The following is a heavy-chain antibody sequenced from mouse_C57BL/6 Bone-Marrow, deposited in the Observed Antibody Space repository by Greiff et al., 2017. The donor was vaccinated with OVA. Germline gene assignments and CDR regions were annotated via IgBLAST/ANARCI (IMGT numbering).Heavy chain of an antibody. CDR2: IYPGSGST. J-gene: IGHJ2*01. Sequence: QVQLQQPGAELVKPGASVKMSCKASGYTFTSYWITWVKQRPGQGLEWIGDIYPGSGSTNYNEKFKSKATLTVDKSSSTAYMQLSSLSSEDSTIYNSARNDIDYWGQGTTLTVSS. V-gene: IGHV1-55*01. CDR1: GYTFTSYW. CDR3: ARNDIDY. D-gene: IGHD2-3*01.